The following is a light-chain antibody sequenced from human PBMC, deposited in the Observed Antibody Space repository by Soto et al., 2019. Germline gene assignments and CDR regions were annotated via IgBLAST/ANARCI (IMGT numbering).Light chain of an antibody. V-gene: IGLV2-8*01. CDR3: SSYAGSNNFVV. J-gene: IGLJ2*01. Sequence: QSAMPQPPSASGSLGQSVTIPCPGTTSTVGGYNYVSWYQQHPGKAPKLMIYEVSKRPSGVPDRFSGSKSGNTASLTVSGLQAEDEADYYCSSYAGSNNFVVFGGGTKVTVL. CDR2: EVS. CDR1: TSTVGGYNY.